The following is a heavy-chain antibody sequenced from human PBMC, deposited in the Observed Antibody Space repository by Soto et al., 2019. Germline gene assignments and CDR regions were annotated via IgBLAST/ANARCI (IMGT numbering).Heavy chain of an antibody. CDR3: ARDDTAGVGY. D-gene: IGHD2-21*02. J-gene: IGHJ4*02. CDR2: IWNDGSYK. Sequence: QVQLVESGGGVVQPGRSLRLSCEASGFTFSDYGMHWVRQAPGKGLEWVAVIWNDGSYKYYSDSVKGRFTISRDNSESTLYVQMNSLRAEDTALYYCARDDTAGVGYWVQGTLVAVSS. V-gene: IGHV3-33*01. CDR1: GFTFSDYG.